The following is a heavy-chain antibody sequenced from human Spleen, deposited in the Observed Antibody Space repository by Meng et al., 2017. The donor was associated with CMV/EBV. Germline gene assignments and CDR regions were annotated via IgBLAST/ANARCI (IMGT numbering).Heavy chain of an antibody. CDR3: ARETHTIVVVPEASWFDP. CDR2: IKQDGSEK. V-gene: IGHV3-7*01. CDR1: FTFSSYW. Sequence: FTFSSYWMSWVRQAPGKGLEWVANIKQDGSEKYYVDSVKGRFTISRDNAKNSLYLQMNSLRAEDTAVYYCARETHTIVVVPEASWFDPWGQGTLVTVSS. J-gene: IGHJ5*02. D-gene: IGHD2-2*01.